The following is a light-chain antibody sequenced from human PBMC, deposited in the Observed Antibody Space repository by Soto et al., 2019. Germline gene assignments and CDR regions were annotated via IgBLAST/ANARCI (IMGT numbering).Light chain of an antibody. CDR1: QSISSW. V-gene: IGKV1-5*03. Sequence: DIQMTQSPSTLSASVGDRVTITCRASQSISSWLAWYQQKPGKAPKLLIYKASTLKSGVPSRFSGSGSGTDFTLTISRLEPEDFAVYYCQQYVSSPWAFGQGTKVDIK. J-gene: IGKJ1*01. CDR2: KAS. CDR3: QQYVSSPWA.